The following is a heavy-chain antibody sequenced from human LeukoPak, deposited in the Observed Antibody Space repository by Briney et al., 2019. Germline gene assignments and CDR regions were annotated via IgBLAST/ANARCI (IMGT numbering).Heavy chain of an antibody. CDR1: GGSISSYY. V-gene: IGHV4-59*01. J-gene: IGHJ4*02. CDR2: IYYSGST. D-gene: IGHD5-18*01. CDR3: ARYSYGGSYFDY. Sequence: NPSETLSLTCTVSGGSISSYYWSWIRQPPGKGLEWIGYIYYSGSTNYNPSLKSRVTISVDTSKNQFSLKLSSVTAADTAVYYCARYSYGGSYFDYWGQGTLVTVSS.